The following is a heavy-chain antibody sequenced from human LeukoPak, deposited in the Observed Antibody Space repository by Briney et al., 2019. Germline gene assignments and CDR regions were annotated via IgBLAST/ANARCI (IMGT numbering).Heavy chain of an antibody. Sequence: GGSLRLSCAASGFTFSSYSMNWVRQAPGKGLEWVSYISSSSTIYYADSVKGRFTISRDNAKNSLYLQMNSLRAEDTAVYYCARLRSSSSADYYYMDVWGKGTTVTVSS. J-gene: IGHJ6*03. D-gene: IGHD6-6*01. CDR3: ARLRSSSSADYYYMDV. CDR2: ISSSSTI. CDR1: GFTFSSYS. V-gene: IGHV3-48*01.